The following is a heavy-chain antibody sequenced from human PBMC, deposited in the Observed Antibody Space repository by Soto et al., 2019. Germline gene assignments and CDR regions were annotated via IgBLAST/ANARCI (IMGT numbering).Heavy chain of an antibody. J-gene: IGHJ3*02. CDR3: VNGLQYDTFDI. CDR2: ISGSGGST. V-gene: IGHV3-23*01. CDR1: GFTFSSYA. D-gene: IGHD1-1*01. Sequence: EVQLLESGGGLVQPGGSLRLSCAASGFTFSSYAMSWVRQAPGKGLEWVSAISGSGGSTYYADSVKGRFTISRDNSKSTLYLQMNSLRAEDTAVYYCVNGLQYDTFDIWGQGTMVTVSS.